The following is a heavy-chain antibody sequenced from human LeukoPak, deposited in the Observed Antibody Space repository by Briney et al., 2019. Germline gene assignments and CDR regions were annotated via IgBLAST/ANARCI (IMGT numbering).Heavy chain of an antibody. CDR3: ARGRITIFGVVQNWFDP. CDR1: GGSISSGDYY. CDR2: IYYSGST. D-gene: IGHD3-3*01. V-gene: IGHV4-30-4*08. Sequence: SQTLSLTCTVSGGSISSGDYYWSWIRQPPGKGLEWIGYIYYSGSTYYNPSLKSRVTISVDTSKNQFSLKLSSVTAADTAVYYCARGRITIFGVVQNWFDPWGQGTLVTVSS. J-gene: IGHJ5*02.